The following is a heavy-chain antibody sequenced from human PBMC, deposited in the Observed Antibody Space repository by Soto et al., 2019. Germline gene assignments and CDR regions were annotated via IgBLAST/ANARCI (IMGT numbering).Heavy chain of an antibody. CDR2: INPNSGGT. CDR3: ARAPIVVVPAAIQGGWFDP. D-gene: IGHD2-2*02. CDR1: GYTFTGYY. Sequence: QVQLVQSGAEVKKPGASVKVSCKASGYTFTGYYMHWVRQAPGQGLEWMGWINPNSGGTNYAQKFQGRVTMTRDTSLSTAYMELSRLRSDDTAVYYCARAPIVVVPAAIQGGWFDPWGQGTLVTVSS. J-gene: IGHJ5*02. V-gene: IGHV1-2*02.